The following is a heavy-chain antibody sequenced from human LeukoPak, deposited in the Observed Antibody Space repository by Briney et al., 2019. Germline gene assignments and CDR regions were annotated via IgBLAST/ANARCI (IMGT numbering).Heavy chain of an antibody. CDR1: GGSFSGYY. CDR3: ARLLKGYGNFDY. V-gene: IGHV4-34*01. D-gene: IGHD4-17*01. CDR2: INHSGST. J-gene: IGHJ4*02. Sequence: SETLSLTCAVYGGSFSGYYWSWIRQPPGKGLEWIGEINHSGSTNYNPSLKSRVTISVDTSKNQFSLKLSSVTAADTAVYYCARLLKGYGNFDYWGQGTLVTVAS.